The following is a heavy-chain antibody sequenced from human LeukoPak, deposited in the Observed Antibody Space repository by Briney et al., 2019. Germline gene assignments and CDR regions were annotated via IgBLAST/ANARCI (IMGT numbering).Heavy chain of an antibody. Sequence: PGGSLRPSCAASGFTFTSYAMNWVRQAPGKGLEWVSSISGSGGSTYYADSVKGRFTISRDNSKNTLSLQMNSLRAEATAVYYWAKDLCSAGNCYTYFDYWGQGTLVTVSS. CDR3: AKDLCSAGNCYTYFDY. J-gene: IGHJ4*02. CDR1: GFTFTSYA. V-gene: IGHV3-23*01. CDR2: ISGSGGST. D-gene: IGHD2-15*01.